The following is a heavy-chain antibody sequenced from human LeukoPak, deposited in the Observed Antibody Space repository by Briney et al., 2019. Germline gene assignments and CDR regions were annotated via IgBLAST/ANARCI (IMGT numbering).Heavy chain of an antibody. CDR3: ARWNSGYDQGFDY. CDR1: GGSISTYY. D-gene: IGHD5-12*01. V-gene: IGHV4-59*08. CDR2: IYYSGST. J-gene: IGHJ4*02. Sequence: SETLSLTCTVSGGSISTYYWTWIRQPPGKGLEWIGYIYYSGSTNYNPSLKSRVTISVDTSKNQFSLKLSSVTAADTAVYYCARWNSGYDQGFDYWGQGTLVTVSS.